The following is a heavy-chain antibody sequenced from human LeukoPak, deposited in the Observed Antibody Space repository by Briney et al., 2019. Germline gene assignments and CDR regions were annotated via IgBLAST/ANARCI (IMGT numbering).Heavy chain of an antibody. CDR1: GFTFSSYS. CDR3: ARDHPQVVVVAATPEDFDY. V-gene: IGHV3-21*01. J-gene: IGHJ4*02. D-gene: IGHD2-15*01. Sequence: GGSLRLSCAASGFTFSSYSMNWVRQAPGKGLEWVSSISSSSSYIYYADSVKGRFTISRDNAKNSLCLQMNSLRAEDTAVYYCARDHPQVVVVAATPEDFDYWGQGTLVTVSS. CDR2: ISSSSSYI.